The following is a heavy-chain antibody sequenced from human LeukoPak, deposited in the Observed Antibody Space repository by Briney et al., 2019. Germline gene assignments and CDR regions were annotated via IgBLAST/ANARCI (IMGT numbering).Heavy chain of an antibody. CDR3: ARLPKKYYYGSGRNLGPAYYFDY. CDR1: GGSFSRYY. D-gene: IGHD3-10*01. V-gene: IGHV4-34*01. J-gene: IGHJ4*02. CDR2: INHSGST. Sequence: PSETLSLTCAVHGGSFSRYYWSWLRQPPGKGLEWIGEINHSGSTNYNPSLKRRVTISVDTSKNQFSLKLSSVTAADTAVYYCARLPKKYYYGSGRNLGPAYYFDYGGQGTLVTVSA.